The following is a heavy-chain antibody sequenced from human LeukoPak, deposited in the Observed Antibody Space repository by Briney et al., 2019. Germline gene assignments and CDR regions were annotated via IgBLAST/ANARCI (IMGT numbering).Heavy chain of an antibody. D-gene: IGHD6-13*01. Sequence: GGSLRLSCAASEFTCNSYALSWVRQAPGKGLEWVANIKQDGSEKYYVDSVKGRFTISRDNAKNSLYLQMNSLRAEDTAVYYCARDRRQLAPYYYYYMDVWGKGTTVTVSS. J-gene: IGHJ6*03. CDR1: EFTCNSYA. CDR3: ARDRRQLAPYYYYYMDV. CDR2: IKQDGSEK. V-gene: IGHV3-7*01.